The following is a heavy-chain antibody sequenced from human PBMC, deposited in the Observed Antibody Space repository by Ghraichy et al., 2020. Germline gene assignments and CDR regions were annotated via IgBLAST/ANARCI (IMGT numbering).Heavy chain of an antibody. D-gene: IGHD5-12*01. CDR3: ASTDIVATGIAFDI. CDR2: IYTSGST. CDR1: GGSISSYY. V-gene: IGHV4-4*09. J-gene: IGHJ3*02. Sequence: SETLSLTCTVSGGSISSYYWSWIRQPPGKGLEWIGYIYTSGSTNYNPSLKSRVTISVDTSKNQFSLKLSSVTAADTAVYYCASTDIVATGIAFDIWGQGTMVTVSS.